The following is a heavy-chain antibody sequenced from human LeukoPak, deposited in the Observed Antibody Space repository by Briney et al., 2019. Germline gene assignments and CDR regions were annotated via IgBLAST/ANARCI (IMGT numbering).Heavy chain of an antibody. CDR1: GYTFTGDY. J-gene: IGHJ5*02. V-gene: IGHV1-2*02. D-gene: IGHD2-2*01. CDR3: ARGRPHAVVVPAAFDP. CDR2: INPNSGGT. Sequence: VSVKVSCKASGYTFTGDYMHWVRQAPGQGLEWMGWINPNSGGTNYAQKFQGRVTMTRDTSISTAYMELSRLRSDDTAVYYCARGRPHAVVVPAAFDPWGQGTLVTVSS.